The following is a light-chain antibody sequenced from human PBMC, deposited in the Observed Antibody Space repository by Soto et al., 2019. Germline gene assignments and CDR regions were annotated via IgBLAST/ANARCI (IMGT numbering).Light chain of an antibody. CDR2: GAS. CDR3: LQRSIGFT. V-gene: IGKV3-11*01. J-gene: IGKJ3*01. Sequence: EIVLTQSPATLSLSPGERATLSCRASQSVGSYLAWYQQKPGQAPRLLIYGASNRAPGIPARFSGSGSGTDFTLTISSLEPDDFAVYHCLQRSIGFTFGPGTKVDIK. CDR1: QSVGSY.